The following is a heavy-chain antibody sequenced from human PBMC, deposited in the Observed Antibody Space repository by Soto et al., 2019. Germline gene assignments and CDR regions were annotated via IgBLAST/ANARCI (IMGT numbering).Heavy chain of an antibody. CDR2: INPNSGGT. J-gene: IGHJ6*02. Sequence: GASVKVSCKASGYTFTGYYMHWVRQAPGQGLEWMGRINPNSGGTNYAQKSQGRVTMTRDTSISTAYMELSRLRSDDTAVYYCARDIVPAARYYCYGMDVWGEGTTVTVS. CDR1: GYTFTGYY. CDR3: ARDIVPAARYYCYGMDV. D-gene: IGHD2-2*01. V-gene: IGHV1-2*02.